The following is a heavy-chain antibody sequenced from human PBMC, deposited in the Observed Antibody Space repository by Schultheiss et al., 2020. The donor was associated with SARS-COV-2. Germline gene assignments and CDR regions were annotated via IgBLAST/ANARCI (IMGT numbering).Heavy chain of an antibody. CDR3: ARGNRPYQDFWSGYYPYYYMDV. V-gene: IGHV3-23*01. CDR1: GFTFSNYA. D-gene: IGHD3-3*01. CDR2: VTGSGGST. Sequence: GESLKISCAASGFTFSNYAMSRVRQAPGKGLEWVSGVTGSGGSTYYADSLKGRFTISRDNSKNTLYLQINSLRAEDTAVYYCARGNRPYQDFWSGYYPYYYMDVWGKGTTVTVSS. J-gene: IGHJ6*03.